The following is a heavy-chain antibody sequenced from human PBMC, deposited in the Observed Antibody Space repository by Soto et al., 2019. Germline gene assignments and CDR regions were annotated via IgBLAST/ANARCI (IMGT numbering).Heavy chain of an antibody. Sequence: SETLSLTCTVSGGSLNNYNWNWIRQSAGTGLEWIGRIYSSDKTYYNPSLKSRVTLSLDMLNNQISLKVTSVTAADTAMYYCARERTYQMFGDDALDLCGLGTMVTVSS. CDR3: ARERTYQMFGDDALDL. D-gene: IGHD2-2*01. V-gene: IGHV4-4*07. CDR1: GGSLNNYN. CDR2: IYSSDKT. J-gene: IGHJ3*01.